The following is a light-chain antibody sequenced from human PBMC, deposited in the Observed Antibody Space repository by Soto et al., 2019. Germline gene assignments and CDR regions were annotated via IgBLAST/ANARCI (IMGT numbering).Light chain of an antibody. CDR3: QQYYRWPQT. V-gene: IGKV3-15*01. Sequence: EIVLTQSPATLSVSPGERATLSCRASQSLSFSLAWYQQKPGQAPRLLIYAASTRATGIPARFSGSGSGTEFTLTISSLQSEDFAVYYCQQYYRWPQTFGQGTKVDIK. CDR1: QSLSFS. J-gene: IGKJ1*01. CDR2: AAS.